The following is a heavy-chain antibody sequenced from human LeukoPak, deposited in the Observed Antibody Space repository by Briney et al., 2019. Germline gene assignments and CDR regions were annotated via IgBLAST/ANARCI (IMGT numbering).Heavy chain of an antibody. D-gene: IGHD6-19*01. CDR1: GFTVSSNY. V-gene: IGHV3-53*01. Sequence: GGSLRLSCGASGFTVSSNYMSWVRQAPGKGLEWVSVIYSGGSTYYADSVKGRFTISRDNSKNTLYLQMNSLRAEDTAVYYCARDSSGWYRFDPWGQGTLVTVSS. J-gene: IGHJ5*02. CDR2: IYSGGST. CDR3: ARDSSGWYRFDP.